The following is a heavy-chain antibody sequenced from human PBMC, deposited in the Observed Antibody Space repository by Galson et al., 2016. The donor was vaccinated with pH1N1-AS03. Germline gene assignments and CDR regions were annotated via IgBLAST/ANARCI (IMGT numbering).Heavy chain of an antibody. D-gene: IGHD1-26*01. CDR2: INSDGRST. CDR3: ARWIGGVGATKYYFDY. V-gene: IGHV3-74*01. Sequence: SLRLSCAASGFTFSIYWMHWVRQAPGKGLVWVSRINSDGRSTSYADSVKGRFTISRDNAKNTLYLQMNSLRAEDTAVYYCARWIGGVGATKYYFDYWGQGTLVTVSS. CDR1: GFTFSIYW. J-gene: IGHJ4*02.